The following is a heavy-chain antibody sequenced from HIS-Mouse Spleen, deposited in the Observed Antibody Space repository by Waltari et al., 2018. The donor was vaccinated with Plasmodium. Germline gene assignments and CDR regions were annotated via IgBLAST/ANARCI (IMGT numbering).Heavy chain of an antibody. Sequence: QVQLVESGGGVVQPGRSLRLSCAASGFTFNSSAMHWVRQAPGRGREWVEVISNEGRNKYYADSVKGRFTISRDNSKNTLYLQMNSLRAEDTAVYYCARDRRLAFDYWGQGTLVTVSS. J-gene: IGHJ4*02. V-gene: IGHV3-30*04. CDR2: ISNEGRNK. D-gene: IGHD2-15*01. CDR3: ARDRRLAFDY. CDR1: GFTFNSSA.